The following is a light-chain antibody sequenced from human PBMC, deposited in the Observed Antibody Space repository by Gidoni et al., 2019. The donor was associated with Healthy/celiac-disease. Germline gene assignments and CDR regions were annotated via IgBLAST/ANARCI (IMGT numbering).Light chain of an antibody. Sequence: SSELTQDPAVSVALGQTVRITCQGESLRSYYASWYQQKPGQAPVLVIYGKNNRPSGIPDPFPGSSSGNTASLTITGAEAEDEADYYCNSRDSSGNHVVFGGGTKLTV. J-gene: IGLJ2*01. CDR1: SLRSYY. V-gene: IGLV3-19*01. CDR2: GKN. CDR3: NSRDSSGNHVV.